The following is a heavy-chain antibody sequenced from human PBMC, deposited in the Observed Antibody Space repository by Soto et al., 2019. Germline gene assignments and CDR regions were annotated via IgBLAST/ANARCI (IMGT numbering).Heavy chain of an antibody. J-gene: IGHJ3*01. Sequence: GASVKVSCKASGDTFTSNSISFGRHAAGQGREWMGWVSPDNGNTNYPPILHGRVTLPRDTSTSTAYMELRSLRSDDTAVFYCARGYHRSVYSHAFDVWA. CDR2: VSPDNGNT. D-gene: IGHD3-22*01. CDR3: ARGYHRSVYSHAFDV. CDR1: GDTFTSNS. V-gene: IGHV1-18*04.